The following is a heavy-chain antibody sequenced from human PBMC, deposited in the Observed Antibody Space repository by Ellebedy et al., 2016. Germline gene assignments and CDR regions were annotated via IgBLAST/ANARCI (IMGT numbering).Heavy chain of an antibody. J-gene: IGHJ4*02. D-gene: IGHD6-19*01. CDR1: GFTFRLSA. V-gene: IGHV3-23*01. CDR2: VIVGGTTT. Sequence: GGSLRLSXTASGFTFRLSAMSWVRQAPGKGLEWVSSVIVGGTTTYYADSLKGRLTIYRDDSKNTLYMQMNDLRAEDTAIYYCARGITVDNWGQGILVTVSS. CDR3: ARGITVDN.